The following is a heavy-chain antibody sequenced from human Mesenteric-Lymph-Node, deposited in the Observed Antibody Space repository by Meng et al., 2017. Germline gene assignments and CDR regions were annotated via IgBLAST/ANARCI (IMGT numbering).Heavy chain of an antibody. CDR3: AKDRGHYYYYGMDV. V-gene: IGHV3-9*03. CDR1: GFTFDDYA. CDR2: ISWNSGSI. Sequence: SLKISCAASGFTFDDYAMHWVRQAPGKGLEWVSGISWNSGSIGYADSVKGRFTISRDNAKNSLYLQMNSLRAEDMALYYCAKDRGHYYYYGMDVWGQGTTVTVSS. J-gene: IGHJ6*02.